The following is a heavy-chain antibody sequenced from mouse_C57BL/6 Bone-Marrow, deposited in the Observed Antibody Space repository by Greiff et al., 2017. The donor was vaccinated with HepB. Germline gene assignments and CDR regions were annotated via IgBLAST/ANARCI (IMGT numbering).Heavy chain of an antibody. D-gene: IGHD2-4*01. CDR1: GFTFSDYY. CDR2: INYDGSST. CDR3: AREGDYDLFYAMDY. Sequence: DVKLVESEGGLVQPGSSMKLSCTASGFTFSDYYMAWVRQVPEKGLEWVANINYDGSSTYYLDSLKSRFIISRDNAKNILYLQMSSLKSEDTATYYCAREGDYDLFYAMDYWGQGTSVTVSS. J-gene: IGHJ4*01. V-gene: IGHV5-16*01.